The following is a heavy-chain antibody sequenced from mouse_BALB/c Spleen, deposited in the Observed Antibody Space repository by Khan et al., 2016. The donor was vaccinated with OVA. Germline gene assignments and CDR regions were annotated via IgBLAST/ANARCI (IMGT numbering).Heavy chain of an antibody. D-gene: IGHD2-12*01. V-gene: IGHV2-2*01. CDR3: ARHSYRYDFTY. J-gene: IGHJ3*01. Sequence: QVQLKQSGPGLVQPSQSLSITCTVSGFSSTTYGIHWVRQSPGKGLEWLGVMWSGGNTDYNALFISRLNITKDNSKSQVFFKMNSLQPDDTAIYYCARHSYRYDFTYWGQGTLVTVSA. CDR1: GFSSTTYG. CDR2: MWSGGNT.